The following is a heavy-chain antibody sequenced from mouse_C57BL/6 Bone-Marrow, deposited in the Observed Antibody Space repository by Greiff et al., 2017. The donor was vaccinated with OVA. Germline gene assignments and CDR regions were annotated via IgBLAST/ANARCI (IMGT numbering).Heavy chain of an antibody. J-gene: IGHJ2*01. CDR1: GYSITSGYY. V-gene: IGHV3-6*01. CDR2: ISYDGSN. Sequence: DVKLVESGPGLVKPSQSLSLTCSVTGYSITSGYYWNWIRQFPGNKLEWMGYISYDGSNNYNPSLKNRISITRDTSKNQFFLKLNSVTTEDTATYYCARDSVDSSGYVNYFDYWGQGTTLTVSS. CDR3: ARDSVDSSGYVNYFDY. D-gene: IGHD3-2*02.